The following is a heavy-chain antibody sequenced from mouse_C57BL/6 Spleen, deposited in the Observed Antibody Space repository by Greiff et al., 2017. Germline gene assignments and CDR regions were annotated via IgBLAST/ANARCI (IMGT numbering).Heavy chain of an antibody. CDR2: LLPGSGST. J-gene: IGHJ2*01. CDR1: GYTFTGYW. Sequence: VQLQQPGAELMKPGASVQLSCKATGYTFTGYWIAWVKQRPGHGLEWIGELLPGSGSTNYNEKFKGKATFTAATYSNTACMQLSSLTTEDSAIYYDARRITTVVTPFDYWSQGTARTVSS. CDR3: ARRITTVVTPFDY. D-gene: IGHD1-1*01. V-gene: IGHV1-9*01.